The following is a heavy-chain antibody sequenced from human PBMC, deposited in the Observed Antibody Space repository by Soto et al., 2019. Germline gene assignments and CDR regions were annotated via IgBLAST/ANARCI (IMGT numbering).Heavy chain of an antibody. D-gene: IGHD3-10*01. V-gene: IGHV3-23*01. CDR3: ARSLRPLSWFDP. CDR2: IRGNGGSI. Sequence: EVQVLESGGALVQPGGSLRLSCAASGVTFSAYAMNWVRRAPGKGLEWVAGIRGNGGSINYADSVKGRFTISRVIFKNTIYLQMNSLRAEDTAMYYCARSLRPLSWFDPWGQGTLVTVSS. J-gene: IGHJ5*02. CDR1: GVTFSAYA.